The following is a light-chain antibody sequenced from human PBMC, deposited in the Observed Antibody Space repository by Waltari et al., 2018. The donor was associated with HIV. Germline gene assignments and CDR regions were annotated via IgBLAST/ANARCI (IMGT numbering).Light chain of an antibody. J-gene: IGLJ2*01. CDR1: SSDVGRYDY. CDR2: EVN. Sequence: QSALTQPPSASGSLGQSVTISCTGSSSDVGRYDYVSWYQQHPGKATIRLIFEVNKRPPGVPDRFSGSKSGNTASLTVSGLQAEDEAEYSCSSYAGINPVIFGGGTTLTVL. V-gene: IGLV2-8*01. CDR3: SSYAGINPVI.